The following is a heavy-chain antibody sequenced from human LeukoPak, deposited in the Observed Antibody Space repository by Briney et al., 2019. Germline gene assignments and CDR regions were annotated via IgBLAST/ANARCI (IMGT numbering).Heavy chain of an antibody. CDR1: SFSISSGHY. CDR3: ARDVDRFDY. Sequence: SETLSLTCSVFSFSISSGHYWGWIRQPPGKGLEWIGSIYHSGPTYYNPSLKSRVTISVDTSKNHFSLTLTSVTAADTAVYYCARDVDRFDYWGQGTLVTVSS. CDR2: IYHSGPT. D-gene: IGHD2-21*01. J-gene: IGHJ4*02. V-gene: IGHV4-38-2*02.